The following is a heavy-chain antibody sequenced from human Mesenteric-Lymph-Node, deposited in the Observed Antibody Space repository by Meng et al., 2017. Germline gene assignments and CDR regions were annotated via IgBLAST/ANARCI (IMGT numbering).Heavy chain of an antibody. CDR3: ARDRYIPVSASLYFYYGLDV. D-gene: IGHD6-19*01. CDR1: GFTFRSFA. CDR2: ISNDGLKK. V-gene: IGHV3-30*04. J-gene: IGHJ6*02. Sequence: GESLKISCAASGFTFRSFAVHWVRQPPGKGLEWVAVISNDGLKKYYADSVKGRFTISRDNSKDTLSVQMNSLRAEDTAVYYCARDRYIPVSASLYFYYGLDVWGQGTTVTVSS.